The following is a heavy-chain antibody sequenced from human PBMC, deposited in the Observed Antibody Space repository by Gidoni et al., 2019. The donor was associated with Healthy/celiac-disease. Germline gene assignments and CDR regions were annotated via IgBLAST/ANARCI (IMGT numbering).Heavy chain of an antibody. CDR2: IYPSGST. V-gene: IGHV4-61*02. CDR3: ARDPGSDV. Sequence: QVQLQESGPGLVKPSQPLSITCTVAGGSISSGSYYWSWIRQPAGKGLGWIGRIYPSGSTNYTPSLKSRVTMSVDTSKTQFSLKLSSVTAADTAVYYCARDPGSDVWGKGTTVTVSS. CDR1: GGSISSGSYY. J-gene: IGHJ6*04. D-gene: IGHD3-10*01.